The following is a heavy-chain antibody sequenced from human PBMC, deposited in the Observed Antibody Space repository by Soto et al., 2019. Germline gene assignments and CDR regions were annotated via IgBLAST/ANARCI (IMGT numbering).Heavy chain of an antibody. V-gene: IGHV3-23*01. J-gene: IGHJ4*02. CDR1: GFTFSSYA. CDR2: ISGGGETT. D-gene: IGHD3-10*01. CDR3: AFNSGAGRYSFDY. Sequence: EVQLLESGGGLVQPGGSLRLSCAASGFTFSSYAMWWVRQAPGKGLECVSAISGGGETTYYADSVKGRFTISRDNSKNTLSLQMNSLRAEDTAVYYCAFNSGAGRYSFDYGGQGTLVTVSS.